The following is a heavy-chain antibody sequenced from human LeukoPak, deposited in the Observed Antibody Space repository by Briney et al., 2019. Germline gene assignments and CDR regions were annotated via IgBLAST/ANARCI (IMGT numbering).Heavy chain of an antibody. D-gene: IGHD1-1*01. Sequence: GESLKISCKGSGYRFSSYWIGWVRQLRGKGLVWLGIIYPGDSGIRYSPSFQGQVTISADKSISTVYLQRSSLKASDTAMYYCARPDPNWYYFDYWGQGNLVTVSS. CDR1: GYRFSSYW. J-gene: IGHJ4*02. CDR3: ARPDPNWYYFDY. V-gene: IGHV5-51*01. CDR2: IYPGDSGI.